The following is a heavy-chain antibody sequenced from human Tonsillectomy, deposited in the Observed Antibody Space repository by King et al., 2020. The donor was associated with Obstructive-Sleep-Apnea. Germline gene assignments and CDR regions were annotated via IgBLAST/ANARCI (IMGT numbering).Heavy chain of an antibody. V-gene: IGHV3-7*03. Sequence: VQLVESGGGLVQPGGSLRLSCAASGFTFSSYWMSWVRQAPGKGLEWVANIKQDGSEKYYVDSVKVRFTISRENAKNSLYLQMNSLRAEDTAGYYCARDRSDYGDYWSQPIDFDYWGQGTLVTVSS. J-gene: IGHJ4*02. CDR2: IKQDGSEK. CDR3: ARDRSDYGDYWSQPIDFDY. CDR1: GFTFSSYW. D-gene: IGHD4-17*01.